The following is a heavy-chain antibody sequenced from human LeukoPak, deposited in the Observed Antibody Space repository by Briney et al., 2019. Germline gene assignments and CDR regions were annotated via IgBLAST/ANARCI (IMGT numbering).Heavy chain of an antibody. Sequence: GGSLRLSCAASGLTVNDAWMSWVRQAPGKGLEWVGRFERKADGGTVDYDAPVRGRFTISGDDSKNTLFLQMNSLEIDDTAVYYCTTGGHYYGSWGQGTLVTVSS. CDR1: GLTVNDAW. V-gene: IGHV3-15*04. CDR3: TTGGHYYGS. CDR2: FERKADGGTV. D-gene: IGHD3-10*01. J-gene: IGHJ5*02.